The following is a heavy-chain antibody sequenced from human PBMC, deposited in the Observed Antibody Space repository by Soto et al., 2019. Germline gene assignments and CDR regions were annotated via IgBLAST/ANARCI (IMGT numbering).Heavy chain of an antibody. CDR1: GGSISSYY. Sequence: SETLSLTCTVSGGSISSYYWSWIRQPPGKGLEWIGCIYYSGSTNYNPSLKSRVTISVDTSKNQFSLKLSSVTAADTAVYYCARLDRAYYFDYWGQGTLVTVSS. V-gene: IGHV4-59*08. CDR3: ARLDRAYYFDY. D-gene: IGHD3-9*01. J-gene: IGHJ4*02. CDR2: IYYSGST.